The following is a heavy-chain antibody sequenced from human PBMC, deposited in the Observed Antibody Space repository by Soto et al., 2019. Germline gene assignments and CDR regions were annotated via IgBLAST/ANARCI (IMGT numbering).Heavy chain of an antibody. Sequence: QVQLQQWGAGLLKPSETLSLTCAVYGGSFSGYYWSWIRQPPGKGLEWIGEINHSGRTNYNPSLKSRVTISVDTPKNQFSLKRSSVTAADTAVYYCARGLDYDILTGYDAFDIWGQGTMVTVSS. CDR2: INHSGRT. CDR1: GGSFSGYY. D-gene: IGHD3-9*01. CDR3: ARGLDYDILTGYDAFDI. V-gene: IGHV4-34*01. J-gene: IGHJ3*02.